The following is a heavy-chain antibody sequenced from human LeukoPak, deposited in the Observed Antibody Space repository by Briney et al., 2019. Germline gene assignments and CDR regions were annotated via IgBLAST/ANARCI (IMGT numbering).Heavy chain of an antibody. Sequence: SETLSLTCAVYGGSFSGYYWSWIRQPPGKGLEWIGEINHSRSTNYNPSLNSRVTISVDTSKNQFSLKLSSVTAADTAVYYCARGGGSYVHWGQGTLVTVSS. CDR3: ARGGGSYVH. CDR1: GGSFSGYY. CDR2: INHSRST. V-gene: IGHV4-34*01. J-gene: IGHJ4*02. D-gene: IGHD1-26*01.